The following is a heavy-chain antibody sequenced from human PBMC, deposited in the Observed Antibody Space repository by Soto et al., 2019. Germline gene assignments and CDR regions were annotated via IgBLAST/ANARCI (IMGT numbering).Heavy chain of an antibody. CDR3: ARAPSEMYSSSWYLWFDP. CDR1: GFTFSSYS. J-gene: IGHJ5*02. CDR2: ISSSSSYI. Sequence: EVQLVESGGGLVKPGGSLRLSCAASGFTFSSYSMNWVRQAPGKGLEWVSSISSSSSYIYYADSVKGRFTISRDNAKNSLYLQMNSLRAEGTAVYYCARAPSEMYSSSWYLWFDPWGQGTLVTVSS. V-gene: IGHV3-21*01. D-gene: IGHD6-13*01.